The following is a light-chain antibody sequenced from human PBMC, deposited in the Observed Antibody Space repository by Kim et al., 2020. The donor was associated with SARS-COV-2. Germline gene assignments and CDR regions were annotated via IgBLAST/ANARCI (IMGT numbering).Light chain of an antibody. Sequence: SVALGQTARITCGGNNIGSKNVHWYQQKPGQAPILVIDRDTNRPSGIPERFSGSNSGNTATLTISRAQAGDEADYYCQVWDNSAVVFGGGTKVTVL. CDR2: RDT. V-gene: IGLV3-9*01. CDR3: QVWDNSAVV. CDR1: NIGSKN. J-gene: IGLJ2*01.